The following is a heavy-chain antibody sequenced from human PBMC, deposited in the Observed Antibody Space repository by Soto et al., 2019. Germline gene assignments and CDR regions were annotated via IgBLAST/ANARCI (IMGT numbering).Heavy chain of an antibody. J-gene: IGHJ6*02. CDR1: GYTFTSYG. Sequence: ASVKVSCKASGYTFTSYGISWVRQAPGQGLEWMGWISAYNGNTNYAQKIQGRGTMTTDTSKSTAYMELRCMRPDYPAVYYCAIEEAGGRTYYYYGMDVWGQGTTVTVSS. V-gene: IGHV1-18*04. CDR3: AIEEAGGRTYYYYGMDV. CDR2: ISAYNGNT. D-gene: IGHD3-10*01.